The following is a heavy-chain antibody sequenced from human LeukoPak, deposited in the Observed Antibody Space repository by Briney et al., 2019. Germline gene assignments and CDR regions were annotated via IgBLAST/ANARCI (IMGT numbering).Heavy chain of an antibody. V-gene: IGHV4-59*11. D-gene: IGHD1-14*01. Sequence: SETLSLPCAVSDASFSSHYWTWIRPPPGKGLEWIGYISYIGRTNYNPSLKSRVTISVDTSKNQFSLKLSSVTAADTAVYYCARDRKRFDPWGQGTLVTVSS. CDR2: ISYIGRT. CDR1: DASFSSHY. CDR3: ARDRKRFDP. J-gene: IGHJ5*02.